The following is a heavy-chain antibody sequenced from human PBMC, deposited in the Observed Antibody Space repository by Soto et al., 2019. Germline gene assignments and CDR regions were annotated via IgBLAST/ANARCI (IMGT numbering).Heavy chain of an antibody. CDR2: RSYSGST. J-gene: IGHJ5*02. D-gene: IGHD2-21*02. CDR3: AREGGLAYCGGDCLYNWFDP. Sequence: TLSLTCTVSGGSISSGDYYWSWVRQHPGKGLEWIGYRSYSGSTYYNPSLKSRVTIVVDTSRNQFSLRLSSVTAADTAVYYCAREGGLAYCGGDCLYNWFDPWGQGTLVTVSS. CDR1: GGSISSGDYY. V-gene: IGHV4-31*03.